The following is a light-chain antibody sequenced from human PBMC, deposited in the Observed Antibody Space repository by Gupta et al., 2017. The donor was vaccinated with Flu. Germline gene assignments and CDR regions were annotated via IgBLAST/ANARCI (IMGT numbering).Light chain of an antibody. J-gene: IGLJ2*01. CDR3: GTWDSSLSAVV. CDR2: DNN. V-gene: IGLV1-51*01. Sequence: QSVLRQPLSVSAAPGQKVPITCSGSSSNIGNKYVSWYQQLPGPAPKLLIYDNNKRPSGIPDRFSGSKSGTSATLSITGLQTGDEADYYCGTWDSSLSAVVFGGGTKLTVL. CDR1: SSNIGNKY.